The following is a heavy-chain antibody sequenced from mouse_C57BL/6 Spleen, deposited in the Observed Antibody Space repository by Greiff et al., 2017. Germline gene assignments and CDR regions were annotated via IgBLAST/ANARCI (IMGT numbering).Heavy chain of an antibody. Sequence: VQLKESGGGLVKPGGSLKLSCAASGFTFSSYAMSWVRQTPEKRLEWVATISDGGSYTYYPDNVKGRFTISRDNAKNNLYLQMSHLKSEDTAMYYCAREALGRGYFDVWGTGTTVTVSS. V-gene: IGHV5-4*01. J-gene: IGHJ1*03. CDR3: AREALGRGYFDV. CDR1: GFTFSSYA. D-gene: IGHD4-1*01. CDR2: ISDGGSYT.